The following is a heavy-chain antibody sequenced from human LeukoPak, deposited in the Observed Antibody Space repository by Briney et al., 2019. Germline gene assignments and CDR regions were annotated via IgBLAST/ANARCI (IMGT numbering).Heavy chain of an antibody. CDR1: GFTVSSNY. CDR2: IYSGGST. V-gene: IGHV3-53*01. Sequence: GGSLRLSCAASGFTVSSNYMSWVRQAPGKGLEWVSVIYSGGSTYYADSVKGRFTISRDNSKNTLYLQMNSLRADDTAVYYCARGVANYYDSSGYQNWGQGTLVTVSS. CDR3: ARGVANYYDSSGYQN. J-gene: IGHJ4*02. D-gene: IGHD3-22*01.